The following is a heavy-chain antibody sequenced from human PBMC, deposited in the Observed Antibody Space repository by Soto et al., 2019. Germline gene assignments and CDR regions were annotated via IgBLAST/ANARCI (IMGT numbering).Heavy chain of an antibody. Sequence: QVQLVESGGGVVQPGRSLRLSCAASGFTFSSYGMHWVRQAPGKGLEWVAVIWYDGSNKYYADSVKGRFTISRDNSKNTLYLQMNSLRAEDTAVYYCARELVLLRINYYYGMDVWGQGTTVTVSS. D-gene: IGHD1-26*01. CDR3: ARELVLLRINYYYGMDV. J-gene: IGHJ6*02. V-gene: IGHV3-33*01. CDR1: GFTFSSYG. CDR2: IWYDGSNK.